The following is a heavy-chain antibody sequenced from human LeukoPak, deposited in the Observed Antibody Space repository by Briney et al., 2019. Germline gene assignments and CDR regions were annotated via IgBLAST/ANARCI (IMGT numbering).Heavy chain of an antibody. V-gene: IGHV6-1*01. CDR1: GDSVSINSAA. J-gene: IGHJ6*02. CDR3: ARDGIVVVPAARGYYYYYYGMDV. CDR2: TYYRSKWYN. Sequence: SQTLSLTFAISGDSVSINSAAWNWIRQSPSRGLEWLGRTYYRSKWYNDYAVSVKSRININPATSKNQFSLQLNSVTPQDPAVYYCARDGIVVVPAARGYYYYYYGMDVWGQGTTVTVSS. D-gene: IGHD2-2*01.